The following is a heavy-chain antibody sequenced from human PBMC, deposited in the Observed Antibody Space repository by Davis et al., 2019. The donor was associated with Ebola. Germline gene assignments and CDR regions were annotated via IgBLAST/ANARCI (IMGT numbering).Heavy chain of an antibody. D-gene: IGHD3-10*01. J-gene: IGHJ4*02. V-gene: IGHV3-7*01. CDR2: IKQDGSEK. CDR1: EFTFSNYW. Sequence: GESLKISCAASEFTFSNYWMTWVRQAPGKGLEWVANIKQDGSEKYYVDSVKGRFTISRDNAKNSLYLQMNSLRDEDTAVYYCARPARGGWGQGTLVTVSS. CDR3: ARPARGG.